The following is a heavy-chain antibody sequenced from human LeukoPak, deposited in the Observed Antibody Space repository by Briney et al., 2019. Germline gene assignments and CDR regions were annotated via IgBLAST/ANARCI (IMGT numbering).Heavy chain of an antibody. V-gene: IGHV3-21*01. CDR3: ARAYDYVWGSYRPDY. D-gene: IGHD3-16*02. CDR2: ISSSSSYI. CDR1: GFTFSSYS. J-gene: IGHJ4*02. Sequence: PGGSLRLSCAASGFTFSSYSMNWVRQAPGKGLEWVSSISSSSSYIYYADSVKGRFTISRDNAKNSLYLQMNSLRAEDTAVYYCARAYDYVWGSYRPDYWGQGTLVIVSS.